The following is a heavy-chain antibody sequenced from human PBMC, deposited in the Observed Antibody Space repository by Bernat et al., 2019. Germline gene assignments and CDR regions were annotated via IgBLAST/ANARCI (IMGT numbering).Heavy chain of an antibody. D-gene: IGHD1-1*01. J-gene: IGHJ4*02. Sequence: EVQLVESGGGLVQPGGSLRLSCVASGFTFSSYSMNWVRQAPGKGLEWLSYISSSSGTIYYADSAKGRFTISRDNAKNSLYLQMNSLRDEDTAVYYCVRAQLGQQYYFDYWGQGSLVTVSS. CDR1: GFTFSSYS. CDR2: ISSSSGTI. V-gene: IGHV3-48*02. CDR3: VRAQLGQQYYFDY.